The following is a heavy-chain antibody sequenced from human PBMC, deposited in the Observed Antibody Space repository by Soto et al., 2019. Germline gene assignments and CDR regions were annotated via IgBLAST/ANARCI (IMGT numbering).Heavy chain of an antibody. CDR3: ARVRDYGLGTNRHYYGMDV. J-gene: IGHJ6*02. V-gene: IGHV4-4*07. D-gene: IGHD3-10*01. CDR1: GGSISGYY. CDR2: LYTMGST. Sequence: SETLSLTCTVSGGSISGYYWSWIRQPAGKGLEWIGRLYTMGSTNYNPSLQSRVTMSVDTSKNEFSLKVSSVTAADTAVYFCARVRDYGLGTNRHYYGMDVWGQGTTVTVS.